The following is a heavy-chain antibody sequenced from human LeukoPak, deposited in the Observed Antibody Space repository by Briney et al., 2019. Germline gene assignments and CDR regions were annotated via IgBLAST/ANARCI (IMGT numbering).Heavy chain of an antibody. J-gene: IGHJ4*02. D-gene: IGHD3-22*01. CDR1: GGSISSYY. CDR3: ARAFDPYYDSSGYYFDY. CDR2: IYTSGST. V-gene: IGHV4-4*07. Sequence: SETLSLTCTVSGGSISSYYWSWIRQPAGKGLEWIGRIYTSGSTNYNPSLTSRVTMSVDTSKNQFSLKLSSVTAADTAVYYCARAFDPYYDSSGYYFDYWGQGTLVTVSS.